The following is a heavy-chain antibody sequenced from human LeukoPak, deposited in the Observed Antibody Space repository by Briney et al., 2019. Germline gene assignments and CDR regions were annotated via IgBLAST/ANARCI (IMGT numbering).Heavy chain of an antibody. CDR1: GGSISRYY. J-gene: IGHJ4*02. CDR3: ARGQLWFDY. CDR2: IYYSGST. Sequence: AEPLSLTCTVSGGSISRYYWSWIRQPPGKGLEWIGYIYYSGSTNFNPSLKSRVTISVDTSKNQFSLKLSSVTAADTAVYYCARGQLWFDYWGQGTLVTVSS. V-gene: IGHV4-59*08. D-gene: IGHD5-18*01.